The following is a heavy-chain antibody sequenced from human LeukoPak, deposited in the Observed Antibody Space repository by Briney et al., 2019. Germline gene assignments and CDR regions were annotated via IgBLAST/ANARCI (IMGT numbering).Heavy chain of an antibody. CDR1: GFTFSSYG. Sequence: GRSLRLSCAASGFTFSSYGMHWVRQAPGKGLEWVAVISYDGSNKYYADSVKGRFTISRDNSKNTLYLQMNSLRAEDTAVYYCAKDAFRGPDAFDIWGQGTMVTVSS. CDR2: ISYDGSNK. J-gene: IGHJ3*02. CDR3: AKDAFRGPDAFDI. V-gene: IGHV3-30*18.